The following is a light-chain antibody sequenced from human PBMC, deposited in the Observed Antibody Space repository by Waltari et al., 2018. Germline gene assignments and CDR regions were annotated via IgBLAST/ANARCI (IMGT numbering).Light chain of an antibody. CDR3: QQYYSLPT. CDR2: WSS. CDR1: QSVLYRSHNKHS. Sequence: DLLTTQSPESLAVSSGGRPTLHFKSSQSVLYRSHNKHSVAWYQQKPGQSPKLLIYWSSTRESGVPDRFSGGGSGTDFTLTISSLQADDVAIYYCQQYYSLPTFGGGTKVEI. J-gene: IGKJ4*01. V-gene: IGKV4-1*01.